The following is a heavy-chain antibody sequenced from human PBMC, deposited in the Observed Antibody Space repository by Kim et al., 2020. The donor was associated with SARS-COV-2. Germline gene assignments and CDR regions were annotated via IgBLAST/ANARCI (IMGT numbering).Heavy chain of an antibody. CDR1: GFTFSDHY. J-gene: IGHJ4*02. CDR2: IGNKVSSYIT. CDR3: TRSTSY. Sequence: GGSLRLSCAASGFTFSDHYMDWVRQAPGEGLEWIGRIGNKVSSYITQYAASVKGRFTISRDDSQNSLYLQMNSLKTEDTAIYYCTRSTSYWGQGTLVTVSS. V-gene: IGHV3-72*01.